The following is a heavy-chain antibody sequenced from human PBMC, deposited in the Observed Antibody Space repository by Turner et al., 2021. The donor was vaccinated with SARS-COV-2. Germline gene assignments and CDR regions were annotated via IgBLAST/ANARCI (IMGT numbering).Heavy chain of an antibody. CDR1: GYTFPSYA. D-gene: IGHD2-2*02. V-gene: IGHV1-3*01. CDR3: ARDVGYCSSTSCYTGSHFDY. CDR2: INAGNGKT. Sequence: QVQLVQSGAEVKKPGASVKVSCKASGYTFPSYAMHWVRQAPGQRLEWMGWINAGNGKTKYSQKCQGRVTITRDTSASTAYMELSSLRSEDTAVYYCARDVGYCSSTSCYTGSHFDYWGQGTLVTVSS. J-gene: IGHJ4*02.